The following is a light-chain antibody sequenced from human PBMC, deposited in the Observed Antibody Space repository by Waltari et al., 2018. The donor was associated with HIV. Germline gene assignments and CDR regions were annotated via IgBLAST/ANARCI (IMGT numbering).Light chain of an antibody. CDR3: AAWDDRLSAWV. J-gene: IGLJ3*02. CDR2: RND. Sequence: QSVLTQPPSASGTPGQRVSISCSGRSSNIGSNYVYWYQQLPGTAPKLLMYRNDERPSGVPDRFSGSKSGTSASLAISGLRSEDEADYYCAAWDDRLSAWVFGGGTKLTVL. CDR1: SSNIGSNY. V-gene: IGLV1-47*01.